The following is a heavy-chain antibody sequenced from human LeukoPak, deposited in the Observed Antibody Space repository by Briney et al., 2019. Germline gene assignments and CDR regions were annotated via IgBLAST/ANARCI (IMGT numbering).Heavy chain of an antibody. CDR1: GFTFSSYD. J-gene: IGHJ4*02. D-gene: IGHD1-7*01. Sequence: PGGSLRLSCAASGFTFSSYDMNWVRQAPGKGLEWVSYISSSGSTIYYADSVKGRFTISRDNAKNSLYLQMNSLRAEDTAVYYCARANWNYGLYFACWSQASLVTASS. CDR3: ARANWNYGLYFAC. CDR2: ISSSGSTI. V-gene: IGHV3-48*03.